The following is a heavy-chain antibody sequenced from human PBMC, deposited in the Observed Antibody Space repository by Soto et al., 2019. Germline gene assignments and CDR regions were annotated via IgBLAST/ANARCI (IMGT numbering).Heavy chain of an antibody. D-gene: IGHD2-2*01. CDR3: AKARGSSTPAPGSY. CDR2: ISGSGGST. V-gene: IGHV3-23*01. Sequence: PGVSLRLSCAASGFTFSSYAMSWVRQAPGKGLEWVSAISGSGGSTYYADSVKGRFTISRDNSKNTLYLQMNSLRAEDTAVYYCAKARGSSTPAPGSYWGQGTLVTVSS. CDR1: GFTFSSYA. J-gene: IGHJ4*02.